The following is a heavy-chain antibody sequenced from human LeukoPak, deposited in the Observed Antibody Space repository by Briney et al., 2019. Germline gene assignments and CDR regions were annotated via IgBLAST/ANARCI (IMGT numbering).Heavy chain of an antibody. J-gene: IGHJ4*02. CDR1: GGSFSGYY. Sequence: SETLSLTCAVYGGSFSGYYWSWIRQPPGKGLEWIGSIYYSGSTYYNPSLKSRVTISVDTSKNQFSLKLSSVTAADTAVYYCATTTVTTPFDYWGQGTLVTVSS. CDR2: IYYSGST. D-gene: IGHD4-11*01. CDR3: ATTTVTTPFDY. V-gene: IGHV4-34*01.